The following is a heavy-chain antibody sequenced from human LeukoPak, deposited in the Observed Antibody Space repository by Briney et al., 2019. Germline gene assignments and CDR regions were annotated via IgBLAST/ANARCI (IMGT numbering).Heavy chain of an antibody. V-gene: IGHV4-39*01. Sequence: PSETLSLTCSVSDDAISTTAYYWGWVRQSPGKGLEWIGSIYYNGDTYYDPSLKSRISISIDTSKNQFSLNLNSMTAADSGAYYCARHFRFIGFGELLAFDTWGQGTRVIVSS. CDR3: ARHFRFIGFGELLAFDT. CDR2: IYYNGDT. D-gene: IGHD3-10*01. J-gene: IGHJ4*02. CDR1: DDAISTTAYY.